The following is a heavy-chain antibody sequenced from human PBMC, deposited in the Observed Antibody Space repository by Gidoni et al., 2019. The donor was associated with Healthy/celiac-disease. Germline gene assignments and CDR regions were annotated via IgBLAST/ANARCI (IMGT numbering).Heavy chain of an antibody. J-gene: IGHJ3*02. CDR1: GGSISSYY. CDR3: ARGGDVDAFDI. Sequence: QVQLQESGPGLGKPSETLSRTCTVSGGSISSYYWSWIRQPPGKGLEWIGYISYSGSTNYHPSLKSRVTISVDTSKNQFSLKLSSVTAADTAVYCCARGGDVDAFDIWGQGTMVTVSS. D-gene: IGHD3-3*01. CDR2: ISYSGST. V-gene: IGHV4-59*01.